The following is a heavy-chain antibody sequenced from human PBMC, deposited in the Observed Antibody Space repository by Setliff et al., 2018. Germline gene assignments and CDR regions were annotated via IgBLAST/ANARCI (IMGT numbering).Heavy chain of an antibody. CDR3: AREKMATNYYYYYMDV. CDR2: ISSSSSYI. Sequence: PGGSLRLSCAASAFTFSSYSMNWVRQAPGKGLEWVSSISSSSSYIYYADSVKGRFTISRDNAKNSLYLQMNSLRAEDTAVYYCAREKMATNYYYYYMDVWGKGTTVTVSS. V-gene: IGHV3-21*01. D-gene: IGHD5-12*01. J-gene: IGHJ6*03. CDR1: AFTFSSYS.